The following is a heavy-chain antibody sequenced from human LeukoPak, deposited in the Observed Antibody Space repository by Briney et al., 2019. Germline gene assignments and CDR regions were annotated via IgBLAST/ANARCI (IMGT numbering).Heavy chain of an antibody. D-gene: IGHD6-13*01. V-gene: IGHV3-23*01. CDR2: ISGSGGST. CDR3: AKVRETRYSSSWYYFDH. J-gene: IGHJ4*02. CDR1: GFTFSSYA. Sequence: GGSLRLSCAASGFTFSSYAMSWVRQAPGKGLEWVSAISGSGGSTYYADSVKGRFTISRDNSKNTLYLQMNSLRAEDTAVYYCAKVRETRYSSSWYYFDHWGLGTLVTVSS.